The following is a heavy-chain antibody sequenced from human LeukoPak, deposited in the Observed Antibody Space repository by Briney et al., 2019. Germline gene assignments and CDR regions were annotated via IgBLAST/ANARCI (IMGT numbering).Heavy chain of an antibody. J-gene: IGHJ4*02. CDR1: GGSVSSGSYY. CDR2: IYNSGSA. V-gene: IGHV4-61*01. Sequence: SETLSLTCTVSGGSVSSGSYYWSWIRQPPGKGLEWIGYIYNSGSANYNTSLKSRVTISVDTSKNQFSLKLSSVTAADTAVYYCARGARGYSYGWGQGTLVTVSS. CDR3: ARGARGYSYG. D-gene: IGHD5-18*01.